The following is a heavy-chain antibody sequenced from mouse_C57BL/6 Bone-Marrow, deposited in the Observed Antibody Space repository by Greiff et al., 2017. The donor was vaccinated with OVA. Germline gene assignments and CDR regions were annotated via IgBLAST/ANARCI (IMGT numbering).Heavy chain of an antibody. Sequence: VQLKQSGPELVKPGASVKISCTASGFSFTDYNLNWVQQSNGKSLEWIGVINPNYGTTSYNQKFKGKATLTVDQSSSTAYMQLNSLTSEDTAVYYCARNYSNFYAMDYWGQGTSVTVSS. D-gene: IGHD2-5*01. CDR1: GFSFTDYN. CDR3: ARNYSNFYAMDY. V-gene: IGHV1-39*01. J-gene: IGHJ4*01. CDR2: INPNYGTT.